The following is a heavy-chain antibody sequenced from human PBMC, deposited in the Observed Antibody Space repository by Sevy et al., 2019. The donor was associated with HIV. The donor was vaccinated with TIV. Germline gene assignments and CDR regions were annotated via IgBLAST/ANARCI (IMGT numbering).Heavy chain of an antibody. Sequence: GGSLRLSCAASGFTFSNAGMNWVRRAPGKGLEWVGRIKSKTDGGTTDYAAPVSGRFTIARDDSKNTLYLQMWSLKTEDTAMYYCATNTRGERFLAWLPGWGQGTLVTVSS. V-gene: IGHV3-15*07. CDR3: ATNTRGERFLAWLPG. CDR2: IKSKTDGGTT. CDR1: GFTFSNAG. D-gene: IGHD3-3*01. J-gene: IGHJ4*02.